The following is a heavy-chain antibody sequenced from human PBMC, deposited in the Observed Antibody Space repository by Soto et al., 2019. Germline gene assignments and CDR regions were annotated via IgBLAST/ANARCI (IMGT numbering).Heavy chain of an antibody. D-gene: IGHD2-21*02. J-gene: IGHJ4*02. Sequence: SETLSLTCIVSGVSVRSYTWSWVRQPANKGLEWIGRVFSSVSATYNHSLKSRVSISMDTPENRISLKLDSVTAADAGVYFCARDGMTTGDTWGPGTLVTVSS. CDR1: GVSVRSYT. V-gene: IGHV4-4*07. CDR3: ARDGMTTGDT. CDR2: VFSSVSA.